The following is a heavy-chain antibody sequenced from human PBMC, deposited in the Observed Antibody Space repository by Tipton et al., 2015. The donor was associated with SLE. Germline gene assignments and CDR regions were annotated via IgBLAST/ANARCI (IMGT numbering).Heavy chain of an antibody. CDR3: ARDWGLLPGGSYFNY. V-gene: IGHV3-66*02. CDR2: IYSVGRT. Sequence: SLRLSCAASGFFVSDNYMSWVRQAPGKGLEWVSLIYSVGRTCYADSVKGRFTISRDTSKNTLFLQMNSLRPEDTAVYYCARDWGLLPGGSYFNYWGQGTLVTVSS. CDR1: GFFVSDNY. J-gene: IGHJ4*02. D-gene: IGHD3-22*01.